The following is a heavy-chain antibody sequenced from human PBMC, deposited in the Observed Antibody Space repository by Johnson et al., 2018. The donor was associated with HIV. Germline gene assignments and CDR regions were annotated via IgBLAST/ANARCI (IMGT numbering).Heavy chain of an antibody. J-gene: IGHJ3*02. Sequence: VQLVESGGGLAQPGRSLRLSCAASGFTFDDYAMHWVRQAPGKGLEWVSGISWNSCSIAYADSLKGRFAISRDNAKNSLYVQMNSLRAEDTAVYYCVKDLFGHRLTVTESGFDIWGQGTMVTVSS. V-gene: IGHV3-9*01. CDR1: GFTFDDYA. D-gene: IGHD4-11*01. CDR2: ISWNSCSI. CDR3: VKDLFGHRLTVTESGFDI.